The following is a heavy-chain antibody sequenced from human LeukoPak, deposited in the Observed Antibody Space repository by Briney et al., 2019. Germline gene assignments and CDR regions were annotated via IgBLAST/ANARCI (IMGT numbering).Heavy chain of an antibody. D-gene: IGHD5-24*01. CDR1: GGSISSYY. CDR2: IYTSGST. J-gene: IGHJ3*02. Sequence: SETLSLTCTVSGGSISSYYWSWIRQPAGKGLEWIGRIYTSGSTNYNPSLKSRVTMPVDTSKNQFSLKLSSVTAADTAVYYCARGTGEMATISGLDIWGQGTMVTVSS. CDR3: ARGTGEMATISGLDI. V-gene: IGHV4-4*07.